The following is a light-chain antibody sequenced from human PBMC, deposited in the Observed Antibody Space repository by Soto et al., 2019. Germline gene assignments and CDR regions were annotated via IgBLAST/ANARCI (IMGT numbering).Light chain of an antibody. J-gene: IGKJ4*01. CDR1: QSISRSD. Sequence: EIVLTQSPGTVSLSPGGSATLSLRASQSISRSDLAWYQHRPGQSPRLLIYATSSRATGIPDRFTGGGAGTGFTLTISRLEPEDSAVYYCQQYGSSPTFGGGTKVDIK. V-gene: IGKV3-20*01. CDR3: QQYGSSPT. CDR2: ATS.